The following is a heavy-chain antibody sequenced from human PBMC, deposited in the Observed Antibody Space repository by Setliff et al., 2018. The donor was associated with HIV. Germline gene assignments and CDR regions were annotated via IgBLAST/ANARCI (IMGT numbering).Heavy chain of an antibody. CDR2: SYSGGGT. V-gene: IGHV3-53*01. CDR3: TMAPRLASTDGGDV. J-gene: IGHJ6*02. CDR1: GCIVSSNY. Sequence: GGSLSLSYAASGCIVSSNYMSWVRQAPGKGLECVSVSYSGGGTYYAYYVRGRFTIARDESNNTLYLQMSTLRVDDTAVYDCTMAPRLASTDGGDVWGQGTTVTVSS.